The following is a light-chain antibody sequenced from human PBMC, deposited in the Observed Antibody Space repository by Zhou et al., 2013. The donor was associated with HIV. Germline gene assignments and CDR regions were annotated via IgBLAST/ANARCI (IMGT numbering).Light chain of an antibody. CDR3: QHYSSDSEYT. CDR1: YNVDKS. V-gene: IGKV1-5*01. J-gene: IGKJ2*01. CDR2: DAS. Sequence: DIQMTQSPSTLAASIGDGVIITCRATYNVDKSLAWYQQKPGKPPKLLVYDASTLENGVSSRFRGRGSGTEFTLTISNVQPDDFATYFCQHYSSDSEYTFGQGTKLEIK.